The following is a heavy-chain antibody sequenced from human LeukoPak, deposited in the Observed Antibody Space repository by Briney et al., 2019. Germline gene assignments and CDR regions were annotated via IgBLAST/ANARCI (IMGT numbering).Heavy chain of an antibody. CDR2: IYHSGST. V-gene: IGHV4-30-2*01. Sequence: SQTLSLTCTVSGGSISSGGYYWSWIRQPPGKGLEWIGYIYHSGSTYYNPSLKSRVTISVDRSKNQFSLKLSSVTAADPAVYYCARAVGNTYYYYYMDVWGKGTTVTVSS. CDR3: ARAVGNTYYYYYMDV. D-gene: IGHD3-22*01. CDR1: GGSISSGGYY. J-gene: IGHJ6*03.